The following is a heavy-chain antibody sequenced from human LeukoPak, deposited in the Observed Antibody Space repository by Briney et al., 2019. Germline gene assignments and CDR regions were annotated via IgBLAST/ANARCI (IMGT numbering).Heavy chain of an antibody. CDR3: ARGQVAYDY. J-gene: IGHJ4*02. CDR1: GGSISRYY. D-gene: IGHD2-21*01. V-gene: IGHV4-59*01. Sequence: PSETLSLTCTVSGGSISRYYWSWIRQPPGKGLEWSGKIHYSGSTNYKPSLKSRVTISVDTSKNQFSLKLSSVTAADTAVYYCARGQVAYDYWGQGTLVTVSS. CDR2: IHYSGST.